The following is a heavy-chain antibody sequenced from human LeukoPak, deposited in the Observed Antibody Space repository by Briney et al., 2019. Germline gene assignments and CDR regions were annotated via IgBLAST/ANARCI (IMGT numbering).Heavy chain of an antibody. CDR2: INTYSANT. Sequence: ASVKVSCKASGYTFNNHDINWVREAPGRGLEWMGWINTYSANTNYAQEFQDRVIMTTDTSTSTPYMELRSVRSDDTAVYYCAREGGIARPPYLYYYIDVWGKGTTVTVSS. CDR3: AREGGIARPPYLYYYIDV. CDR1: GYTFNNHD. J-gene: IGHJ6*03. V-gene: IGHV1-18*01. D-gene: IGHD6-6*01.